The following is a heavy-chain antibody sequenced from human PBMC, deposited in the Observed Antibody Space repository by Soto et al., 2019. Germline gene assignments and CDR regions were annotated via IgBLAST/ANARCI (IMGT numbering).Heavy chain of an antibody. CDR2: TYAGGDT. J-gene: IGHJ4*01. V-gene: IGHV3-53*01. Sequence: PGGSLRLSCGASGLSVSDNYMGWVRQAPGRGLEWVSVTYAGGDTHYADSVKGRFTISRDKSENTLYLQMNSLRDEDTGVYFCVSRIPSWVFDYWGLGTLVTVSS. D-gene: IGHD2-21*01. CDR1: GLSVSDNY. CDR3: VSRIPSWVFDY.